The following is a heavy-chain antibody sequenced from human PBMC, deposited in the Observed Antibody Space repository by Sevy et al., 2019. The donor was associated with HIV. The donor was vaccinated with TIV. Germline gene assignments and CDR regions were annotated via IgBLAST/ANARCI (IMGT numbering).Heavy chain of an antibody. CDR3: ARRHSIYGYNDYYFDY. CDR1: GYTFTGYY. D-gene: IGHD5-12*01. J-gene: IGHJ4*02. V-gene: IGHV1-2*04. CDR2: INPNSGGT. Sequence: ATVKVSCKASGYTFTGYYMHWVRQAPGQGLEWMGWINPNSGGTNYAQKFQGWVTMTRDTSISTAYMELSRLRSDDTAVYYCARRHSIYGYNDYYFDYWGQGTLVTVSS.